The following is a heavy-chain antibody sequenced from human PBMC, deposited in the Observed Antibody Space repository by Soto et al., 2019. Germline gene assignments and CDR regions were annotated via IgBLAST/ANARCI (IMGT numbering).Heavy chain of an antibody. J-gene: IGHJ3*02. V-gene: IGHV3-7*01. CDR2: IKQDGSEK. D-gene: IGHD2-21*01. CDR3: VRPPFQHIMVLNATPAI. CDR1: GFTFSSYW. Sequence: HPGGSLRLSCVASGFTFSSYWMSWVRQAPGKGLEWVANIKQDGSEKNYVDSLKGRFTISRDNAKNSLYLQMSSLRAEDTAVYYCVRPPFQHIMVLNATPAIWRQGTMVTVSS.